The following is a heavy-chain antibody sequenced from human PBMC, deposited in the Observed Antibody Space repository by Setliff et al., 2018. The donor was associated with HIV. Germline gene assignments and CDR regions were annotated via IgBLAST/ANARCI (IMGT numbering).Heavy chain of an antibody. D-gene: IGHD5-12*01. V-gene: IGHV5-51*01. J-gene: IGHJ4*02. CDR2: IFPGDSET. Sequence: PGESLKISCKASGYTFTRYWIGWVRQMPGKGLQWMGMIFPGDSETRYGPSFEGHVTISADKANFTASLEWSSLKASDTGMYYCARRALRGGYDPEYYFDYWGQGTLVTVSS. CDR3: ARRALRGGYDPEYYFDY. CDR1: GYTFTRYW.